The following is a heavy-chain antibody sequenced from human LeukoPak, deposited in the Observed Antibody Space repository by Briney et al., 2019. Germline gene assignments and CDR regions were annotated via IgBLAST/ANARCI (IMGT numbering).Heavy chain of an antibody. V-gene: IGHV4-59*01. CDR1: GGSITSYY. CDR3: ARPQNGFWSGQGAFDI. Sequence: SETLSHTCTVSGGSITSYYWSWIRQPPGKGLEWIGYISYSGSTNYNPSLKSRVTISVDTSKNQFSLKLSSVTAADTAVYYCARPQNGFWSGQGAFDIWGQGTMVTVSS. D-gene: IGHD3-3*01. J-gene: IGHJ3*02. CDR2: ISYSGST.